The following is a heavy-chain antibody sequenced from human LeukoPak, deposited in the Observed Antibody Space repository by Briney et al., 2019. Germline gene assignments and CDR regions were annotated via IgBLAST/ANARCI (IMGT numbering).Heavy chain of an antibody. J-gene: IGHJ5*01. CDR2: ISDRGPA. D-gene: IGHD3-10*01. Sequence: SETLSLTCTVSRGAITSGGYSWNWIRQPPGKGLEWIGYISDRGPAYYNPSLKSRFIISVDRPKNQFFLTVTSVTAADTAVYFCARSRQASGLLGSWGQGTLVAVSS. CDR3: ARSRQASGLLGS. CDR1: RGAITSGGYS. V-gene: IGHV4-30-2*01.